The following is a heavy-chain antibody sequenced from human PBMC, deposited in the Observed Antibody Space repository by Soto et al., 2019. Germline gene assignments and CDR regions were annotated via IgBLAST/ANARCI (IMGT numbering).Heavy chain of an antibody. Sequence: ASVKVSCKASGYTFTSYGISWVRQAPGQGLEWMGWISAYNGNTNYAQKLQGRVTMTTDTSTSTAYMELRSLRSDNTAVYYCARDFKLLWFGESLDFGAFDIWGQGTMVTVSS. V-gene: IGHV1-18*01. J-gene: IGHJ3*02. CDR2: ISAYNGNT. D-gene: IGHD3-10*01. CDR1: GYTFTSYG. CDR3: ARDFKLLWFGESLDFGAFDI.